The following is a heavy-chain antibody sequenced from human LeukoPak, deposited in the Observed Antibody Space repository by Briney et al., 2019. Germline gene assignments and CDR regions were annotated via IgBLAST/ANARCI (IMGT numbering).Heavy chain of an antibody. D-gene: IGHD1-26*01. J-gene: IGHJ4*02. CDR1: GFTFSSYA. CDR3: ATGTVVGAYGLD. Sequence: GGSLRLSCAASGFTFSSYAMSWVRQAPGKGLEWVSAISGSGGSTYYADSVKGRFTTSRDNSKNTLYLQMNSLRSEDTAVYYCATGTVVGAYGLDWGQGTLVTVSS. V-gene: IGHV3-23*01. CDR2: ISGSGGST.